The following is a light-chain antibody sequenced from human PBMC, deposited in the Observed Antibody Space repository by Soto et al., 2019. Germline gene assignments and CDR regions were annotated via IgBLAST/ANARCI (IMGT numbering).Light chain of an antibody. CDR2: DAS. CDR3: QQYTNTNNPWM. CDR1: QTISTW. V-gene: IGKV1-5*01. Sequence: IHVTLSPPTLSAFVGDRVTITCRASQTISTWMAWYQQKPGKAPKLLVYDASTLQSGVASRFSGSGSGTEFTLIISGLQPDDSATYYCQQYTNTNNPWMLGQGTKVDIK. J-gene: IGKJ1*01.